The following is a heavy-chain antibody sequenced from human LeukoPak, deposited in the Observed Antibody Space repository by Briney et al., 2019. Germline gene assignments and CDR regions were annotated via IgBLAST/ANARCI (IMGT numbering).Heavy chain of an antibody. V-gene: IGHV4-38-2*01. CDR1: GYSISSGYY. Sequence: SETLSLTCAVSGYSISSGYYWGWIWQPPGKGLEWIGSIYHSGITYYNPSLKSRVTISVDTSKNQFSLKLSSVTAADTAVYYCARVGGVGYYYYTDVWGKGTTVTVSS. D-gene: IGHD3-16*01. CDR2: IYHSGIT. CDR3: ARVGGVGYYYYTDV. J-gene: IGHJ6*03.